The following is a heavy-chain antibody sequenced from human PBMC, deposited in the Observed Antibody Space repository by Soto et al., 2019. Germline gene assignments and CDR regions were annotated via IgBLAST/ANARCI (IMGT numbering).Heavy chain of an antibody. D-gene: IGHD3-22*01. V-gene: IGHV1-2*04. Sequence: GASVKVSCKASGYTFTGYYMRWLRQATGQGLEWMGWINPNSGGTNYAQKFQGWVTMTRDTSISTAYMELSRLRSDDTAVYYCARDGAEYYDSSGPPVGYYYYGMDVWGQGTTVTVSS. CDR3: ARDGAEYYDSSGPPVGYYYYGMDV. J-gene: IGHJ6*02. CDR1: GYTFTGYY. CDR2: INPNSGGT.